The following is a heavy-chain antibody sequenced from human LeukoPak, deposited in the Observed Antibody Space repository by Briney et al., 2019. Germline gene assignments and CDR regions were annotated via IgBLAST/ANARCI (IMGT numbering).Heavy chain of an antibody. CDR1: GFTFRSYD. J-gene: IGHJ4*02. CDR3: ARNFGGGDSSGPYF. D-gene: IGHD3-22*01. Sequence: GGSLRLSCAVSGFTFRSYDMSWVRQAPGKGLEWVSGISGSGESTYYANSVKGRFTISRDTSKNALYLHMNSLRAEDTAIYYCARNFGGGDSSGPYFWGQGTLVTVSS. CDR2: ISGSGEST. V-gene: IGHV3-23*01.